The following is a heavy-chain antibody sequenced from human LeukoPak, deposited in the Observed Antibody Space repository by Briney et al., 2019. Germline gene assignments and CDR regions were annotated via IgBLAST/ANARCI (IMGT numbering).Heavy chain of an antibody. V-gene: IGHV3-30-3*01. J-gene: IGHJ4*02. CDR2: ISYDGSNK. CDR1: GFTFSSYA. CDR3: ATDGYNIRYYFDY. Sequence: GGSQRLSCAASGFTFSSYAMHWVRQAPGKGLEWVAVISYDGSNKYYADSVKGRFTISRDNSKNTLYLQMNSLRAEDTAVYYCATDGYNIRYYFDYWGQGTLVTVSS. D-gene: IGHD5-24*01.